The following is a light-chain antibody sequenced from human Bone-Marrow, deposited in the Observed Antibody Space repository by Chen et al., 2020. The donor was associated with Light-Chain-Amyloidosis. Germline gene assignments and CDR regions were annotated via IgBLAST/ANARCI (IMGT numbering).Light chain of an antibody. CDR2: DDS. Sequence: DIQMTQSPSSLSASVGDRVIISCQASQDIITSLNWFQLKPGKAPKLLIYDDSNLQTGVPSRFTGSGSGTHFTLAISSLHPDDIATYYCHQYENLPFTFGPGTKVEMK. CDR3: HQYENLPFT. CDR1: QDIITS. V-gene: IGKV1-33*01. J-gene: IGKJ3*01.